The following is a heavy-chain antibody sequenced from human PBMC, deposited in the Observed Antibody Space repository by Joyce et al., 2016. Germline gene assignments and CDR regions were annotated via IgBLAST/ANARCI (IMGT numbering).Heavy chain of an antibody. Sequence: QVQLVQSGAEVKKPGASVKVSCKASGYTFTSYYMHWVRQAPGQGLEWMGMINPTVASTSYAQKVQGRVTMTRDTSTSTVYMELSSLRSEDTAVFYCLRGEGPRGGFDIWGQGTMVTVSS. CDR1: GYTFTSYY. D-gene: IGHD3-10*01. CDR3: LRGEGPRGGFDI. CDR2: INPTVAST. J-gene: IGHJ3*02. V-gene: IGHV1-46*01.